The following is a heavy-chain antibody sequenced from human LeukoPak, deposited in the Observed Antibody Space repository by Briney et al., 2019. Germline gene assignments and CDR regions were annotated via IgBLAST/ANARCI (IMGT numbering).Heavy chain of an antibody. J-gene: IGHJ4*02. CDR2: IRYDGSNK. CDR1: GFTFSSYW. Sequence: GGSLRLSCAASGFTFSSYWMSWVRQAPGKGLEWVAFIRYDGSNKYYADSVKGRFTISRDNSKNTLYLQMNSLRAEDTAVYYCAKASGSLGPFDYWGQGTLVTVSS. D-gene: IGHD3-3*01. V-gene: IGHV3-30*02. CDR3: AKASGSLGPFDY.